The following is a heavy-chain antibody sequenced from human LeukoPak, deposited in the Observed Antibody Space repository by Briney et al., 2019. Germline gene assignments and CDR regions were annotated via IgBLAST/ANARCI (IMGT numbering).Heavy chain of an antibody. Sequence: GGSLRLSCAASGFTFSSYWMHWVRQAPGKGLVWVSRITSDGSSTRYADSVKGRFTISRDNAKNTLYLQMNSLRAEDTAVYYCAPLGVEGHWGQGTLVTVSS. CDR3: APLGVEGH. J-gene: IGHJ4*02. D-gene: IGHD1-26*01. CDR1: GFTFSSYW. CDR2: ITSDGSST. V-gene: IGHV3-74*01.